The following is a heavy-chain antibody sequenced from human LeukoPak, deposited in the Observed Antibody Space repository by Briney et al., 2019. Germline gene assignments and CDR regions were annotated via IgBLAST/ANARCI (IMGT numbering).Heavy chain of an antibody. V-gene: IGHV1-3*01. CDR1: GYTFTSYA. Sequence: GASVKVSCKASGYTFTSYAMHWVRQAPGQRLEWIGWINAGNGNTKYSQKFQGRVTITRDTSASTAYMELSSLRSEDTAVYYCASENYDILTGYYDRPGGYYYYYGMDVWGKGTTVTVSS. CDR2: INAGNGNT. CDR3: ASENYDILTGYYDRPGGYYYYYGMDV. D-gene: IGHD3-9*01. J-gene: IGHJ6*04.